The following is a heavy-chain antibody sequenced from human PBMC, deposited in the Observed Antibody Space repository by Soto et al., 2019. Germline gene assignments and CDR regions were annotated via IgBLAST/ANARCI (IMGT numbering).Heavy chain of an antibody. CDR2: IWYDGSNK. J-gene: IGHJ3*02. CDR1: GCTFSSYW. D-gene: IGHD6-13*01. V-gene: IGHV3-33*08. CDR3: AREGGIAAAGTGAFDI. Sequence: GGSRRLSCAASGCTFSSYWMHWVRQAPGKGLVWVAVIWYDGSNKYYADSVRGRFTISRDNSKNTLYLQMNSLRAEDTAVYYCAREGGIAAAGTGAFDIWGQGTMVTVSS.